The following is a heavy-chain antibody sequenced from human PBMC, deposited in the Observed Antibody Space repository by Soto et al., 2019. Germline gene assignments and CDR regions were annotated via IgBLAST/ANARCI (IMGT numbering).Heavy chain of an antibody. CDR3: ARASGYYDSSGYWFDP. J-gene: IGHJ5*02. D-gene: IGHD3-22*01. CDR1: GYTFTSYD. V-gene: IGHV1-8*01. CDR2: MNPNSGNT. Sequence: QVQLVQSGAEVKKPGASVKVSCKASGYTFTSYDINWVRQATGQGLEWMGWMNPNSGNTGYAQKFQGRVTMTRNTSISTAYMELSSLRYEDTAVYYCARASGYYDSSGYWFDPWGQGTLVTVSS.